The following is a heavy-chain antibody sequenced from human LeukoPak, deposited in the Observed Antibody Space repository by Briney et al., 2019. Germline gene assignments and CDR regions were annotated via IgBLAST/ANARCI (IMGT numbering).Heavy chain of an antibody. CDR2: ISSSSSYT. D-gene: IGHD1-1*01. CDR1: GFTFSDYY. J-gene: IGHJ4*02. Sequence: GGSLRLPCAASGFTFSDYYMSWIRQAPGKGLEWVSYISSSSSYTNYVDSVKGRFTISRDNAKNSLYLQMNSLRAEDTAVYYCARDPGASNHFDYWGQGTLVTVSS. CDR3: ARDPGASNHFDY. V-gene: IGHV3-11*06.